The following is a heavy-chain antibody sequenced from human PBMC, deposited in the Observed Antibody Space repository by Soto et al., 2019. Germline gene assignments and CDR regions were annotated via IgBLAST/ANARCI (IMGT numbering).Heavy chain of an antibody. CDR3: ARIPRYSFPTSDDLDS. V-gene: IGHV1-69*15. CDR1: GGTFYTYT. Sequence: QVQLVQSGAEVRKPGSSVQVSCKASGGTFYTYTFSWVRQAPGQGLEWMGSITPIYPTTNYAEKFQGRLTVTADGSTNTAYMQLNSLTPEDTAVYYCARIPRYSFPTSDDLDSWGQGTLVTVSS. J-gene: IGHJ4*02. D-gene: IGHD5-18*01. CDR2: ITPIYPTT.